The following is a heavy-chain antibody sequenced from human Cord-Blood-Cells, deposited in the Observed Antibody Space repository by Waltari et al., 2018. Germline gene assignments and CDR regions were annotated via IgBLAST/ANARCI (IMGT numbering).Heavy chain of an antibody. CDR2: SNPSRGGT. V-gene: IGHV1-2*04. J-gene: IGHJ2*01. D-gene: IGHD1-1*01. Sequence: QVQLVQSGAEVKKPGASVKVSCKASGYTFTGYYMHWVRQAPGQGLEWMGWSNPSRGGTNDAQKLQGWVTMTRDTSISTAYMELSRLRSDETAVYYCARTNESYGYCDLWGRGTLVTVSS. CDR1: GYTFTGYY. CDR3: ARTNESYGYCDL.